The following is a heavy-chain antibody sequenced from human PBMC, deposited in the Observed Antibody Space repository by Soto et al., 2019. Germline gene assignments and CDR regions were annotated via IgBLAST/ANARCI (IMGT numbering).Heavy chain of an antibody. D-gene: IGHD6-19*01. V-gene: IGHV3-30*18. CDR3: AKDFSGWALPYYYYYGMDV. J-gene: IGHJ6*02. CDR2: ISYDGSNK. CDR1: GFTFSSYG. Sequence: PGGSLRLSCAASGFTFSSYGMHWVRQAPGKGLEWVAVISYDGSNKYYADSVKGRFTISRDNSKNTLYLQMNSLRAEDTAVYYCAKDFSGWALPYYYYYGMDVWGQGATVTVSS.